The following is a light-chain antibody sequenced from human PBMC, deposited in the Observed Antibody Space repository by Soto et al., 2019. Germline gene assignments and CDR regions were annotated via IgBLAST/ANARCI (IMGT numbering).Light chain of an antibody. CDR1: QSVSSSY. J-gene: IGKJ1*01. Sequence: EVVLTQSPGVLSLSPGEIVTLSCRASQSVSSSYLAWYQQKPGQAPRLLIYGASSRAIDIPRRFSGSGSGTDFTLTIGGLEPEHVAVYFCQQYGGSHWTFGQGTKVEIK. CDR3: QQYGGSHWT. V-gene: IGKV3-20*01. CDR2: GAS.